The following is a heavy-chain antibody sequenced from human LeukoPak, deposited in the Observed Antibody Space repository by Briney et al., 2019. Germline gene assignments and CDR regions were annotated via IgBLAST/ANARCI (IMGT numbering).Heavy chain of an antibody. CDR3: VGSSSWYHFDY. D-gene: IGHD6-13*01. Sequence: SETLSLTCAAYGGSFSGYYWSWIRQPPGKGLEWIGSIYHSGSTYYNPSLKSRVTISVDTSNNQFSLKLSSVTAADTAVYYCVGSSSWYHFDYWGQGTLVTVSS. CDR2: IYHSGST. V-gene: IGHV4-34*01. CDR1: GGSFSGYY. J-gene: IGHJ4*02.